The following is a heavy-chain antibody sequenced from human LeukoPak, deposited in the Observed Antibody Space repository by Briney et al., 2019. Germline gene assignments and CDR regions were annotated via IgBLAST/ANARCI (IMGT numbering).Heavy chain of an antibody. CDR2: IYSGGST. CDR3: ARDRPGGGSYYGLDY. V-gene: IGHV3-53*01. CDR1: GFTLSSNY. Sequence: GGSLRLSCAASGFTLSSNYMTWVRQAPGKGLEWVSVIYSGGSTYYADSVTGRFTISRGNSKNTLYLQMNSLRAEDTAVYYCARDRPGGGSYYGLDYWGQGTLVTVSS. J-gene: IGHJ4*02. D-gene: IGHD1-26*01.